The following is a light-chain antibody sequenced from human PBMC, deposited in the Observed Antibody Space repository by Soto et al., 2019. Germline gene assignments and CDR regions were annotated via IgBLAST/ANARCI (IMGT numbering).Light chain of an antibody. CDR3: QQLSRYPLT. CDR2: SAS. CDR1: QALSNY. J-gene: IGKJ4*01. Sequence: DIQLTQSPSVLSASVGDTVTITCRASQALSNYLAWYQQKPGKAPDLLTYSASTLQSGVPSRFSGSGSETEFSLTIRALQPEDFATYYCQQLSRYPLTFGGGTNVDIK. V-gene: IGKV1-9*01.